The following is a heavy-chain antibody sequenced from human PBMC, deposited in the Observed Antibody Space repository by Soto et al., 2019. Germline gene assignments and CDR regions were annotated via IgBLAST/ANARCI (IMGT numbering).Heavy chain of an antibody. V-gene: IGHV4-31*03. CDR3: ARDRTRYCSSTSCYTSWFDP. D-gene: IGHD2-2*02. CDR1: GGSISSGCYY. J-gene: IGHJ5*02. CDR2: IYYSGST. Sequence: PSETLSLTCTVSGGSISSGCYYWSWIRQHPGKGLEWIGYIYYSGSTYYNPSLKSRVTISVDTSKNQFSLKLSSVTAADTAVYYCARDRTRYCSSTSCYTSWFDPWGQGTLVTVSS.